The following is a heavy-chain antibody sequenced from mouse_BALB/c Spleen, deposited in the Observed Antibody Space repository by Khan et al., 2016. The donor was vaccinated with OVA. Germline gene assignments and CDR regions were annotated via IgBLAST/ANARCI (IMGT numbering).Heavy chain of an antibody. V-gene: IGHV5-6-5*01. D-gene: IGHD1-2*01. CDR1: GLTFSIHA. CDR3: SRGDYHGRGYFDV. CDR2: ISTGGST. J-gene: IGHJ1*01. Sequence: EVEPVESGGGLVKPGGSLKISCAASGLTFSIHAMSWVRQTPEKRLEWVASISTGGSTYYVDSVKGRFTISRDNARNMLYLQMSSLRSEDTAIYYCSRGDYHGRGYFDVWGAGTMVTVSS.